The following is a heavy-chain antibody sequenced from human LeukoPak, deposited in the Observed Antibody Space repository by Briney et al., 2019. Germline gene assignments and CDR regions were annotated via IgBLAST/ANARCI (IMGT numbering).Heavy chain of an antibody. CDR2: ISVSGGST. CDR3: AKDLLYSSSSAVDS. Sequence: PGGSLRLSCAASGFTFSNYAMSWVRQAPGKGLGWVSAISVSGGSTYYADSVKGRFTISRDNSKNTLYLQMDSLRAEDTAVYYCAKDLLYSSSSAVDSWGQGSLVTVSS. D-gene: IGHD6-6*01. V-gene: IGHV3-23*01. CDR1: GFTFSNYA. J-gene: IGHJ4*02.